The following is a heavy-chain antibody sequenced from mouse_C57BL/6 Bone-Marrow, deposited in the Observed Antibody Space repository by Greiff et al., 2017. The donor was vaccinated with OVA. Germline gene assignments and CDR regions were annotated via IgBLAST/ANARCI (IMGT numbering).Heavy chain of an antibody. CDR2: ISSGGSYT. CDR1: GFTFSSYG. D-gene: IGHD2-9*01. V-gene: IGHV5-6*02. Sequence: DVMLVESGGDLVKPGGSLKLSCAASGFTFSSYGMSWVRQTPDKRLEWVATISSGGSYTYYPDSVKGRFTISRDNAKNTLYLQMSSLKSEDTAMYYCATYYGYDATIYAMDYWGQGTSVTVSS. J-gene: IGHJ4*01. CDR3: ATYYGYDATIYAMDY.